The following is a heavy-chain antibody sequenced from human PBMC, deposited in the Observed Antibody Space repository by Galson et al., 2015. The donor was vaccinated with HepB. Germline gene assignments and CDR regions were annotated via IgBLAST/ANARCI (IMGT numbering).Heavy chain of an antibody. V-gene: IGHV3-23*01. CDR3: AKDGMMVSNNPYQLHF. Sequence: SLRLSCAASGFTFSRYAMTWVRQAPGKGLEWISSITSNGGRTFYTNSVKGRFTISRENSRNTVVLQLSSLRPEDTAVYYCAKDGMMVSNNPYQLHFWGQGTLVSVSS. J-gene: IGHJ4*02. CDR2: ITSNGGRT. CDR1: GFTFSRYA. D-gene: IGHD3-22*01.